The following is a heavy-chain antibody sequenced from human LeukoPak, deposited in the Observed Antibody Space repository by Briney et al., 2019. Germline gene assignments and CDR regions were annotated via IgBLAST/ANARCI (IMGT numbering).Heavy chain of an antibody. J-gene: IGHJ4*02. D-gene: IGHD2-15*01. CDR3: ASGTPLGYCSGGSCYIDY. V-gene: IGHV3-23*01. CDR2: ISGSGGST. CDR1: GFTFSSYA. Sequence: GGSLRLSCAASGFTFSSYAMSWVRQAPGKGLERVSAISGSGGSTYYADSVKGRFTISRDNSKNTLYLQMNSLRAEDTAVYYCASGTPLGYCSGGSCYIDYWGQGTLVTVSS.